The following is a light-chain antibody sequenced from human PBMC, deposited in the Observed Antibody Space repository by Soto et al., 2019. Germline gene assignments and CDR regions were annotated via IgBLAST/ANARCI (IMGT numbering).Light chain of an antibody. CDR1: QTVSSY. Sequence: EIVLTQSPATLSLSRGERSTLXXRASQTVSSYLLWYQQKPGQAPRXVIYDASNRATGVPARFTGSGAETDFTLTISSLEPEDFAVYYCQHRMNWPLTFGQGTRLEIK. CDR2: DAS. V-gene: IGKV3-11*01. CDR3: QHRMNWPLT. J-gene: IGKJ5*01.